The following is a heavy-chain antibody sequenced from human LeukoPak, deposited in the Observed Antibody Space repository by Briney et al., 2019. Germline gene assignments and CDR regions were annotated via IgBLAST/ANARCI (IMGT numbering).Heavy chain of an antibody. V-gene: IGHV3-23*01. CDR1: GFTFSSYA. Sequence: GALRLSCAASGFTFSSYAMSWVRQAPGKGLEWVSAISGSGGSTYYADSVKGRFTISRDNSKNMLYLQMNSLRAEDTAVYYCAKTPDIVVVTAITGSFDYWGQGTLVTVSS. J-gene: IGHJ4*02. D-gene: IGHD2-21*02. CDR3: AKTPDIVVVTAITGSFDY. CDR2: ISGSGGST.